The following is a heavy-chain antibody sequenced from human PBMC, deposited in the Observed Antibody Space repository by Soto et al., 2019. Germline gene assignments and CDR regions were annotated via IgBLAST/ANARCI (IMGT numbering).Heavy chain of an antibody. V-gene: IGHV5-51*01. D-gene: IGHD3-9*01. CDR1: GYSFTSYW. CDR3: ARAEGDILTGSYYYYGMDV. Sequence: GESLKISCKGSGYSFTSYWIGWVRQMPGKGLEWMGIIYPGDSDTRYSPSFQGQVTISADKSISTAYLQWSSLKASDTAMYYCARAEGDILTGSYYYYGMDVWGQGNTVTVSS. J-gene: IGHJ6*02. CDR2: IYPGDSDT.